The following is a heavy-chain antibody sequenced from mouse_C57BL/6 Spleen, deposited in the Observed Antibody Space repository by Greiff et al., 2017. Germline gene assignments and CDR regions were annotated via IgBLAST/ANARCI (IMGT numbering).Heavy chain of an antibody. CDR2: ISDGGSYT. CDR3: ARDQNDGYYDT. J-gene: IGHJ2*01. CDR1: GFTFSSYA. V-gene: IGHV5-4*01. D-gene: IGHD2-3*01. Sequence: DVHLVESGGGLVKPGGSLKLSCAASGFTFSSYAMSWVRQTPEKRLEWVATISDGGSYTYYPDNVKGRFTISRDNAKNNLYLQMSHLKSEDTAMYYCARDQNDGYYDTRGQGTTLTVSS.